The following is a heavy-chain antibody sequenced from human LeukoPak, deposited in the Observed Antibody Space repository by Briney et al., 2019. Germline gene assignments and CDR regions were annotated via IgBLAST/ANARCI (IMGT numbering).Heavy chain of an antibody. CDR2: IIPIFGTA. CDR1: GGTFSSYA. CDR3: ARDNSYAPLFDI. V-gene: IGHV1-69*13. D-gene: IGHD5-18*01. Sequence: SVKVSCKASGGTFSSYAISWVRQAPGQGLEWMGGIIPIFGTANYAQKFQGRVTITADESTSTAYMELSSLRSGDTAVYYCARDNSYAPLFDIWGQGTMVTVSS. J-gene: IGHJ3*02.